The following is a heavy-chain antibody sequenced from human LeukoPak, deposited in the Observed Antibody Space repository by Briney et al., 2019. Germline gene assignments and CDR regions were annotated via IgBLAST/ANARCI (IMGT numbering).Heavy chain of an antibody. D-gene: IGHD5-12*01. V-gene: IGHV3-64*01. CDR1: GFTLSRHG. CDR2: ITSNGDST. Sequence: GGSLRLSCAASGFTLSRHGMHWVRQAPGKGLEYVSAITSNGDSTYYANSVKGRFTISRDNSKNTLYLQMGSLRAEDMAVYFCARGRSGVATIFDCWGKGTTVTVSS. CDR3: ARGRSGVATIFDC. J-gene: IGHJ6*04.